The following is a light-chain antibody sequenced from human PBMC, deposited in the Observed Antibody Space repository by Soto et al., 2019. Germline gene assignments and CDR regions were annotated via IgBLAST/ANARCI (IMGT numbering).Light chain of an antibody. J-gene: IGLJ2*01. CDR1: SGHSSYA. CDR2: LNSDGSH. Sequence: QPVLTQSPSASASLGASVKLTCTLSSGHSSYAIAWHQQQPEKGPRYLMKLNSDGSHNRGDGIPDRFSGSSSGAERYLTISSLQSEDEADYYCQTWGTGPVVFGGGTKVTVL. V-gene: IGLV4-69*01. CDR3: QTWGTGPVV.